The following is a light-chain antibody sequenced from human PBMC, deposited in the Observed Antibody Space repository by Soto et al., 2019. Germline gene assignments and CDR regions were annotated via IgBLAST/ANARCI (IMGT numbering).Light chain of an antibody. Sequence: EIVLTQSPGTLSLSPGERATLSCRASQSVSSSYLAWYQQKLGQAPRLLIYGASSRATGIPDRLSGSGSGTDFTLTISRLEPEDFAVYFCQQYGSSPPRWTFGQGTKVEIK. J-gene: IGKJ1*01. CDR2: GAS. V-gene: IGKV3-20*01. CDR3: QQYGSSPPRWT. CDR1: QSVSSSY.